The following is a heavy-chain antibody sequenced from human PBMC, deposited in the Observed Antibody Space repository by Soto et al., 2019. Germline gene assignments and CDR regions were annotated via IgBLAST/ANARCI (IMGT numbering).Heavy chain of an antibody. CDR2: ISYDGSNK. CDR3: ARGSVLWFGELSDY. CDR1: GFTFSSYA. J-gene: IGHJ4*02. V-gene: IGHV3-30-3*01. Sequence: QVQLVESGGGVVQPGRSLRLSCAASGFTFSSYAMHWVRQAPGKGLERVAVISYDGSNKYYADSVKGRFTISRDNSKNTLYLQMNSLRAEDTAVYYCARGSVLWFGELSDYWGQGTLVTVSS. D-gene: IGHD3-10*01.